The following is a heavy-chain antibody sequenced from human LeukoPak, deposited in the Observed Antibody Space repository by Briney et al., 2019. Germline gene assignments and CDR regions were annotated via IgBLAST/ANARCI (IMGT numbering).Heavy chain of an antibody. J-gene: IGHJ4*02. CDR2: ISDSGNT. CDR1: GFTSSNYA. D-gene: IGHD2-21*01. CDR3: AKAPVTTCRGAYCYPFDY. Sequence: PGGSLRLSCAASGFTSSNYAMNWVRQAPGKGLEWVSAISDSGNTYHADSVKGRFTISRDSSKNTLFLQMNRLRPEDAAVYYCAKAPVTTCRGAYCYPFDYWGQGTLVTVSS. V-gene: IGHV3-23*01.